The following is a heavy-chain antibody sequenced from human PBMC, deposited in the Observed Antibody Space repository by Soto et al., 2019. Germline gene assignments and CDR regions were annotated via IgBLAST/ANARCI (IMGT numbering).Heavy chain of an antibody. V-gene: IGHV4-4*02. D-gene: IGHD3-3*01. CDR2: IFHSGST. CDR3: ARSSYYDFWSGYGVYGMPV. J-gene: IGHJ6*01. CDR1: GCPISSSNW. Sequence: SDSLSFTFSVSGCPISSSNWWSWGRQPPGKGLEWIGEIFHSGSTNYNPSLKSRVTISVDKSKNQFSLKLSSVTAADTAVYYCARSSYYDFWSGYGVYGMPVWAQGTTVT.